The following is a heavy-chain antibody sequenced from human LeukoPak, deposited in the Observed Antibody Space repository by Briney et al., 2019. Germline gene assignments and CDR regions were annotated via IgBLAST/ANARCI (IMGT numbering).Heavy chain of an antibody. J-gene: IGHJ6*02. CDR2: IRPIGGSK. D-gene: IGHD3-10*01. Sequence: GGSVKVSWKASGYTFTSYDMHWVRQAPGKGLEWMAIIRPIGGSKSYAETLQGRFTITRDKATSTVYMQLSSLRSEDTAVYYCARGQVVRGVIITYYYYYGMDVWGQGTTVTVSS. V-gene: IGHV1-46*01. CDR1: GYTFTSYD. CDR3: ARGQVVRGVIITYYYYYGMDV.